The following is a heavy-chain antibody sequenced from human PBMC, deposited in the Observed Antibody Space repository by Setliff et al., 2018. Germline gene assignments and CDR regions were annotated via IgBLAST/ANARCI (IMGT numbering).Heavy chain of an antibody. CDR2: ISSYNDVT. CDR1: GHIFSSYG. CDR3: AISSLSICSGGSCPNAFDI. V-gene: IGHV1-18*01. Sequence: KVSCKASGHIFSSYGISWVRQAPGQGLEWMGWISSYNDVTNYEQRFQGRVTMTTDTSASAAYMELRGLRPDDTAIYYCAISSLSICSGGSCPNAFDIWGQGTLVTVSS. D-gene: IGHD2-15*01. J-gene: IGHJ3*02.